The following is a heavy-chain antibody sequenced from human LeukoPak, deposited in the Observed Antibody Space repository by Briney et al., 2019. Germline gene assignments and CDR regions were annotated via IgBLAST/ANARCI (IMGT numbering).Heavy chain of an antibody. D-gene: IGHD5-24*01. CDR1: GFTASSNA. Sequence: GGSLRLSCAASGFTASSNAMSWVRQAPGKGLEWVSSIRANADSTYYVDSVKGRFTISRDTAKNTLYLQMDSLRAEDTAVYDCAKGHASDGWPTFDYWGQGTLVTVSP. CDR2: IRANADST. V-gene: IGHV3-23*01. J-gene: IGHJ4*02. CDR3: AKGHASDGWPTFDY.